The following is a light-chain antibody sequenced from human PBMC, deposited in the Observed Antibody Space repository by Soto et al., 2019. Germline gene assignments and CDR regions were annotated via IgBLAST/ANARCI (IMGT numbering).Light chain of an antibody. J-gene: IGKJ1*01. CDR3: QQYNSYPLT. Sequence: DIQMTQSPSWVAASVGDRVTITFRASQTISSWLAWYQQKPEQAPKSLIYAASSLQSGVPSRLRGSGSGTDLTITISSLQTEDFATYYCQQYNSYPLTFGQGTKVDIK. CDR2: AAS. V-gene: IGKV1D-16*01. CDR1: QTISSW.